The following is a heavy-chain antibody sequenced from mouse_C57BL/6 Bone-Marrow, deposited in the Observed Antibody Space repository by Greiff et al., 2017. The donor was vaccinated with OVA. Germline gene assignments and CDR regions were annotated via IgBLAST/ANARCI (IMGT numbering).Heavy chain of an antibody. J-gene: IGHJ4*01. Sequence: VQLKESVAELVRPGASVKLSCTASGFNIKNTYMHWVKQRPEQGLEWIGRIDPANGNTKYSPKFQGKATITDDTSSNTAYLQHSSLSSEYTGIYYCAHDWDYDAMDYWGQGTSVTVSS. D-gene: IGHD4-1*01. CDR2: IDPANGNT. CDR3: AHDWDYDAMDY. V-gene: IGHV14-3*01. CDR1: GFNIKNTY.